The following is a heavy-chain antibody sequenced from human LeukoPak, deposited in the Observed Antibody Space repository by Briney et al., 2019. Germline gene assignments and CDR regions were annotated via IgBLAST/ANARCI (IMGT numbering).Heavy chain of an antibody. CDR2: ISYDGSNK. D-gene: IGHD6-13*01. CDR1: GFTFRSYG. V-gene: IGHV3-30*19. J-gene: IGHJ4*02. Sequence: PGGSLRLSCAASGFTFRSYGMHWVRQAPGKGLEWVAVISYDGSNKYYADSVKGRFTISRDNSKNTLYLQMNSLRAEDTAVYYCARDVGMGIAAAGIFDYWGQGTLVTVSS. CDR3: ARDVGMGIAAAGIFDY.